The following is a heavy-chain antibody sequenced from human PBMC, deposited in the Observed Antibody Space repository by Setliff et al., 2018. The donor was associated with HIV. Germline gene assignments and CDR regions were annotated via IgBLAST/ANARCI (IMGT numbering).Heavy chain of an antibody. D-gene: IGHD3-10*01. CDR3: ARGLHLRITMVRGEYYGMDV. V-gene: IGHV4-61*02. CDR1: GGSISSGSYY. Sequence: PSETLSLTCTVSGGSISSGSYYWSWIRQPAGKGLEWIGRIYTSGSTNYNPSLKSRVTISVDTSKNQFSLKLSSMTAADTAVYYCARGLHLRITMVRGEYYGMDVWGQGTTVTVSS. CDR2: IYTSGST. J-gene: IGHJ6*02.